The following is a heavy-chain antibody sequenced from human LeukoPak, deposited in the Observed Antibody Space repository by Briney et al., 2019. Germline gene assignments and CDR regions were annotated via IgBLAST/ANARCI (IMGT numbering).Heavy chain of an antibody. CDR2: IYYSGST. V-gene: IGHV4-39*01. CDR3: ARQDCSSTSCYTLHYYGMDV. D-gene: IGHD2-2*02. J-gene: IGHJ6*02. Sequence: SETLSLTCTVSGGSISSSSYYWGWIRQPPGKGLEWIGSIYYSGSTYYNPSLKSRVTISVDTSKNQFSLKLSSVTAADTAVYYCARQDCSSTSCYTLHYYGMDVWGQGTTVTVSS. CDR1: GGSISSSSYY.